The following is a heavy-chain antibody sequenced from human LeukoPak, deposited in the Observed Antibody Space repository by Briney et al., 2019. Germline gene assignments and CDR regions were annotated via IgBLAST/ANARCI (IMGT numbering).Heavy chain of an antibody. V-gene: IGHV4-34*01. CDR2: INHSGST. CDR3: ARQGARVVSDY. D-gene: IGHD2-15*01. CDR1: GFTFSDYY. Sequence: GSLRLSCAASGFTFSDYYMSWIRQPPGKGLEWIGEINHSGSTNYNPSLKSRVTISVDTSKNQFSLKLSSVTAADTAVYYCARQGARVVSDYWGQGTLVTVSS. J-gene: IGHJ4*02.